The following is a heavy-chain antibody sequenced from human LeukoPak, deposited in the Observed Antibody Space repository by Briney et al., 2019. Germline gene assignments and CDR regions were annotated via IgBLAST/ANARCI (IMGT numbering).Heavy chain of an antibody. D-gene: IGHD4-11*01. J-gene: IGHJ6*03. CDR1: GFTFSSYS. Sequence: PGGSLRLSCAASGFTFSSYSMNWVRQAPGKGLEWVSSISSSSSYIYYADSVKGRFTISRDNAKNSLYLQMNSLRAEDTAVYYCARDAVTKREGYYMDVWGKGTTVTVSS. CDR3: ARDAVTKREGYYMDV. V-gene: IGHV3-21*01. CDR2: ISSSSSYI.